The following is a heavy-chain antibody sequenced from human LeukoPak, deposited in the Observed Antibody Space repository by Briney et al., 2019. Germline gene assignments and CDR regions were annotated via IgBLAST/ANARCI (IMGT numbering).Heavy chain of an antibody. V-gene: IGHV3-74*01. CDR1: GFTFSTYW. CDR3: ARRTDNLAFDY. J-gene: IGHJ4*02. CDR2: INSDGSST. Sequence: GGSLRLSCAASGFTFSTYWMHWVRQAPGKGLVWVSRINSDGSSTSYADSVKGRFTVSRDNGKNSLYLQMSSLRAEDTAIYYCARRTDNLAFDYWGQGSLVTVSA. D-gene: IGHD1-14*01.